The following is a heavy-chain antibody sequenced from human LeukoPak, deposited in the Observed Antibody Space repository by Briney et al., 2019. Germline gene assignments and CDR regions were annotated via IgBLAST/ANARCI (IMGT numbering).Heavy chain of an antibody. CDR2: FYYSGST. Sequence: PSETLSLTCAVSSGSIRPYYLRCMPESPGRGREGVGDFYYSGSTHYNHTLKTRVAILVDTPKNQFSLNLSSVTAADTAVYSCAQTPLSVWGSSLLYYFDYWGQGTLVTVSS. CDR3: AQTPLSVWGSSLLYYFDY. CDR1: SGSIRPYY. D-gene: IGHD3-16*01. V-gene: IGHV4-59*01. J-gene: IGHJ4*02.